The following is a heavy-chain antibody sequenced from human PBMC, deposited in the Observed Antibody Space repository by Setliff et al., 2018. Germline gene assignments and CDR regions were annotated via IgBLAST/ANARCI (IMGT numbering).Heavy chain of an antibody. Sequence: GSLRLSCAASGFTFNGYAMNWVRQVPGKGLEWVAVISSDGKIKFHAESVKGRFTISRDNSKNTQYLQMHSLRVEDTAVYYCAREYYDSSGFSYGMDVWGQGTTVTVSS. CDR1: GFTFNGYA. D-gene: IGHD3-22*01. CDR3: AREYYDSSGFSYGMDV. J-gene: IGHJ6*02. CDR2: ISSDGKIK. V-gene: IGHV3-30*04.